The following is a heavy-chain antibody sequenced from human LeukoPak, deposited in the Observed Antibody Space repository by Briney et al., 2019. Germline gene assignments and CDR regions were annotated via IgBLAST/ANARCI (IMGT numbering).Heavy chain of an antibody. V-gene: IGHV3-30*19. Sequence: GGSLRLSCAASGFTFSSYGMHWVRQAPGKGLEWVSLISYDAIIEDYSDSVKGRFTISRDNFKNTLFLQMNSLRDEDTAVYYCASQIKYYFDYWGQGTLVTVSS. CDR3: ASQIKYYFDY. J-gene: IGHJ4*02. CDR1: GFTFSSYG. CDR2: ISYDAIIE.